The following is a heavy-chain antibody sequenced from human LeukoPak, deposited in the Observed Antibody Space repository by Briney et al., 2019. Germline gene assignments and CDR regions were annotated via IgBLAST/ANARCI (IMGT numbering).Heavy chain of an antibody. D-gene: IGHD3/OR15-3a*01. CDR2: IWYDGSNK. CDR1: GFTFSSYG. V-gene: IGHV3-33*01. CDR3: ARDPWVGDFGIGHSPGFDP. J-gene: IGHJ5*02. Sequence: GGSLRLSCAASGFTFSSYGMHWVRQAPGKGLEWVAVIWYDGSNKYYADSVKGRFTISRDNSKNRLYLQMNSLRAEDTAVYYCARDPWVGDFGIGHSPGFDPWGQGTLVTVSS.